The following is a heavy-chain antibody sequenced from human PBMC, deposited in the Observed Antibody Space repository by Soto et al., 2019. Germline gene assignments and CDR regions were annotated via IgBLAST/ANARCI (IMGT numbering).Heavy chain of an antibody. J-gene: IGHJ6*02. CDR2: INPSGGST. Sequence: GASVKVSCKASGYTFTSNYMHWVRQAPGQGLEWMGIINPSGGSTSYAQRFQGRVTMTRDTSTSTVYMELSSLTSEDTAVYYCARELATIETYYYYYGMDVWGQGTTVTVSS. CDR1: GYTFTSNY. CDR3: ARELATIETYYYYYGMDV. D-gene: IGHD5-12*01. V-gene: IGHV1-46*01.